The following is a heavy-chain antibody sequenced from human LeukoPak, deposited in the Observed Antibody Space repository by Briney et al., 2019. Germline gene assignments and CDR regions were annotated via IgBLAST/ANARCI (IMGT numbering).Heavy chain of an antibody. Sequence: PSETLSLTCTVSGGSISSGDYYWSWIRQPPGKGLEWIGYIYYSGSTYYNPSLKSRVTIPVDTSKNQFSLKLSSVTAADTAVYYCARAGDSGYEDAFDIWGQGTMVTVSS. CDR1: GGSISSGDYY. CDR2: IYYSGST. D-gene: IGHD5-12*01. J-gene: IGHJ3*02. CDR3: ARAGDSGYEDAFDI. V-gene: IGHV4-30-4*08.